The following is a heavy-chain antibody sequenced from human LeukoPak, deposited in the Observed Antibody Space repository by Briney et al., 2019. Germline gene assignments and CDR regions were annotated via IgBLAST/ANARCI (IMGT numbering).Heavy chain of an antibody. V-gene: IGHV3-7*01. J-gene: IGHJ4*02. CDR2: IKEDGSEK. CDR3: ARDLSVG. D-gene: IGHD2/OR15-2a*01. Sequence: GGSLRLSCAASGFTFSRFWKTWVRQAPGRGLEWVANIKEDGSEKNYVDSVKGRFTISRDNAKNSLYLQMNSLRAEDTAVYYCARDLSVGGGQGTLVTVSS. CDR1: GFTFSRFW.